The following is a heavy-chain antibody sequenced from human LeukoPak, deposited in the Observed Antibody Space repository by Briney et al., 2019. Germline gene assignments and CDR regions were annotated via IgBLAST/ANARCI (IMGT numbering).Heavy chain of an antibody. D-gene: IGHD4-17*01. CDR3: ARDPNGDYIGAFDM. CDR2: IRGGGGSA. V-gene: IGHV3-23*01. Sequence: PGGSLRLSCTASGFTFSAYAMMWVRQAPGKGPEWVSAIRGGGGSAFYAAPVKGRFTISRDNSKYTLFLQMNSLRAEDTAVYYCARDPNGDYIGAFDMWGPGTMVTVSS. J-gene: IGHJ3*02. CDR1: GFTFSAYA.